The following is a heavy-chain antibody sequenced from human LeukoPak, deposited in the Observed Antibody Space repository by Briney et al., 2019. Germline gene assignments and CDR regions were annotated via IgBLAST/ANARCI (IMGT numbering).Heavy chain of an antibody. CDR1: GITFGDHA. V-gene: IGHV3-49*04. CDR3: IAEGASDY. Sequence: GGSLRLSCTASGITFGDHAMTWVRQAPGKGLEWVGLIRSKVYGGTTEYAASVKGRFTISRDDSKNIAYLQMNSLKTDDTAVYFCIAEGASDYWGQGSLVTVSS. J-gene: IGHJ4*02. CDR2: IRSKVYGGTT. D-gene: IGHD1-26*01.